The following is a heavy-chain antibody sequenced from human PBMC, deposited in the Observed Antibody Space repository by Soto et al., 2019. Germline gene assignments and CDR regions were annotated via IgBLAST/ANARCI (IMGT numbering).Heavy chain of an antibody. V-gene: IGHV3-23*01. Sequence: VQLLESGGGVVQPGGSLRLSCTAPGFTFGTYAMNWVRQAPGKGLEWVTTVSASGGSTYYADSVKGRFTISRDNSKNILYLQMKRLRAEETALYYCERGSDSSGWEPFYYWGQGTLVTVSS. CDR1: GFTFGTYA. CDR3: ERGSDSSGWEPFYY. CDR2: VSASGGST. J-gene: IGHJ4*02. D-gene: IGHD6-19*01.